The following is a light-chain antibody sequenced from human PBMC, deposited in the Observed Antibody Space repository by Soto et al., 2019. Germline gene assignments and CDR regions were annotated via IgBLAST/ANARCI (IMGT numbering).Light chain of an antibody. Sequence: DVALTQYPTSLYASVGDRVTITCRASQSISSWLAWYQQKPGKAPKLLIYDASSLESGVPSRFSGSGSGTEFTLTISRLQPDDFATYYCQKFNSYSPGAFGQGTKVDI. CDR1: QSISSW. V-gene: IGKV1-5*01. CDR2: DAS. CDR3: QKFNSYSPGA. J-gene: IGKJ1*01.